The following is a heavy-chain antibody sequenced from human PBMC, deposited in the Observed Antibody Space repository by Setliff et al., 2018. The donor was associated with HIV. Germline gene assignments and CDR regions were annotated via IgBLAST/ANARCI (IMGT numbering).Heavy chain of an antibody. CDR1: GFTVSRNY. J-gene: IGHJ4*02. D-gene: IGHD3-22*01. V-gene: IGHV3-66*02. CDR2: IYTGGST. CDR3: ATRGRAYYYDSSGYFDY. Sequence: GGSLRLSCTASGFTVSRNYMSWVRQAPGKGLEWVSVIYTGGSTSYADSVKGRFTISRGNSKNALYLQMNSLRVEDTAVYFCATRGRAYYYDSSGYFDYWGQGALVTVSS.